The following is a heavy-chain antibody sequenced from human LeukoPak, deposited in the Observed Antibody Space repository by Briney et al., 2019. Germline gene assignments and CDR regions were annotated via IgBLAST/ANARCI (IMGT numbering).Heavy chain of an antibody. J-gene: IGHJ4*02. D-gene: IGHD3-22*01. Sequence: GRSLRLSCAASGFTFSSYGMHWVRQAPGKGLEWVAVISYDGSNKYYADSVKGRFTISRDNSKNTLYLQMNSLRAEDTAVYYCAKDHLITMIVVVPQIVDYWGRGTLVTVSS. CDR1: GFTFSSYG. CDR3: AKDHLITMIVVVPQIVDY. CDR2: ISYDGSNK. V-gene: IGHV3-30*18.